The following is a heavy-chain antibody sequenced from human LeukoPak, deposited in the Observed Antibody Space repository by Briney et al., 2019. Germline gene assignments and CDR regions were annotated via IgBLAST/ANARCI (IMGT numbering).Heavy chain of an antibody. CDR2: ISYDGSNK. J-gene: IGHJ4*02. D-gene: IGHD6-19*01. V-gene: IGHV3-30*18. Sequence: GGSLRLSCAASGFTFSSYGMHRVRQAPGKGLEWVAVISYDGSNKYYADSVKGRFTISRDNSKNTLYLQMNSLRAEDTAVYYCAKDRYSSGWYRDFDYWGQGTLVTVSS. CDR1: GFTFSSYG. CDR3: AKDRYSSGWYRDFDY.